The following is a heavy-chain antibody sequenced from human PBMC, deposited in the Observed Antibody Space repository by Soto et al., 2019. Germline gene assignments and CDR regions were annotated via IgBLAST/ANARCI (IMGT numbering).Heavy chain of an antibody. CDR3: ARHLDDSSGYSPGY. Sequence: LRLSCAASGFTFSRYAMHWVRQAPGKGLEYVSGINSNGGSTHYANSVKGRFIISRDNSKNTLYLQMGSLRAEDMAVYYCARHLDDSSGYSPGYWGQGTLVTVSS. V-gene: IGHV3-64*01. CDR1: GFTFSRYA. D-gene: IGHD3-22*01. J-gene: IGHJ4*02. CDR2: INSNGGST.